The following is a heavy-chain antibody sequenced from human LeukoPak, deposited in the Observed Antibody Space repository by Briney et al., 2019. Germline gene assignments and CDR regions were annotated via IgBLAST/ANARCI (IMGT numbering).Heavy chain of an antibody. J-gene: IGHJ4*02. V-gene: IGHV4-59*01. D-gene: IGHD5-18*01. CDR1: GGSISSYY. CDR3: ASGYSYGPPGAFDY. CDR2: IYYSGST. Sequence: PSETLSLTCAVSGGSISSYYLSWIRQPPGKGLEWIGYIYYSGSTNYNPSLKSRVTISVDTSKNQFSLKLSSVTAADTAVYYCASGYSYGPPGAFDYWGQGTLVTVSS.